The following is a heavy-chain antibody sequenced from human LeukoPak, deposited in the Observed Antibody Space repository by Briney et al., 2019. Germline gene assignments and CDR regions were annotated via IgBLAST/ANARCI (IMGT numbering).Heavy chain of an antibody. V-gene: IGHV4-34*01. CDR2: INHSGST. CDR3: ASSCSGGSCSAPTRLDY. J-gene: IGHJ4*02. Sequence: SETLSLTCAVYGGSFSGYYWSWIRQPPGKGLEWIGEINHSGSTNYNPSLKSRVTISVDTSKNQFSLKLSSVTAADTAVYYCASSCSGGSCSAPTRLDYWGQGTLVTVSS. D-gene: IGHD2-15*01. CDR1: GGSFSGYY.